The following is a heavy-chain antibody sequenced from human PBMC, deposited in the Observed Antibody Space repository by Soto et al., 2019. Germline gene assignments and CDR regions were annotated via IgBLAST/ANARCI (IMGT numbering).Heavy chain of an antibody. CDR2: ISSSSSYI. V-gene: IGHV3-21*01. CDR1: GVTFSSYS. CDR3: ARGGPDIVVVVAAIPSAFDI. Sequence: PGGSLRLSCGASGVTFSSYSMNWVRQAPGQGLEWVSSISSSSSYIYYADSVKGRFTISRDNAKNSLYLQMNSLRAEDTAVYYCARGGPDIVVVVAAIPSAFDIWGQGTMVTVSS. D-gene: IGHD2-15*01. J-gene: IGHJ3*02.